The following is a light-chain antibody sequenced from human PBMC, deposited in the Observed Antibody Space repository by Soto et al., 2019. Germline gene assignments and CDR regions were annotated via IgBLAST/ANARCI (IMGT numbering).Light chain of an antibody. CDR2: DAA. V-gene: IGLV2-14*03. Sequence: QSALTQPASVSGSPGQSITISCTGTSDDIGANNYVSWYQHHPGKAPKILIYDAANRPSGIPHRFSGSKSGTTASLTISGLQDEDDDDYFCTSYTSARALVFGGGTKLTVL. J-gene: IGLJ2*01. CDR1: SDDIGANNY. CDR3: TSYTSARALV.